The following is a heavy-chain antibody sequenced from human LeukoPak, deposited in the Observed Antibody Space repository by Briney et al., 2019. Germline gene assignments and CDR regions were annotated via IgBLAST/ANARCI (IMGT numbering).Heavy chain of an antibody. V-gene: IGHV3-66*01. J-gene: IGHJ6*02. Sequence: PGGSLRLSCAASGFTVSSNYMSWVRQAPGKGLEWVSIIYSGGTAYYADSVKGRFTISRDNSKNTLFLQMNSLRAEDTAVYYCTKDGGYSYGFGYSYYYGMDVWGQGTTVTVSS. D-gene: IGHD5-18*01. CDR3: TKDGGYSYGFGYSYYYGMDV. CDR1: GFTVSSNY. CDR2: IYSGGTA.